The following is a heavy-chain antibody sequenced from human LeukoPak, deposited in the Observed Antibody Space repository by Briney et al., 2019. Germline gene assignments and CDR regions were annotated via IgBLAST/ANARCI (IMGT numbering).Heavy chain of an antibody. V-gene: IGHV4-38-2*02. J-gene: IGHJ5*02. CDR2: IYHNGAT. D-gene: IGHD4-17*01. CDR3: ARGDDYTDSRWFDP. CDR1: GDSVSSTFY. Sequence: PSETLSLTCTVSGDSVSSTFYWGWIRQSPGKGLEWVGSIYHNGATFYNPSLKSRVTISIDTSKNHFSVKLSSVTAADTAVYYCARGDDYTDSRWFDPWGQGTLVMVSS.